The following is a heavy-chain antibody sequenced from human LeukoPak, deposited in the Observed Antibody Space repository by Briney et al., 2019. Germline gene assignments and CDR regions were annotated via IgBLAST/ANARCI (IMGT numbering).Heavy chain of an antibody. Sequence: ASVKVSCKASGYTFTSYGVSWVRQAPGQGLEWMGWISAYNGNTNYAQKLQGRVTMTTDTSTSTAYMELRSLRSDDTAVYYCARGADCSSTSCYTFDYWGQGTLVTVSS. D-gene: IGHD2-2*02. CDR2: ISAYNGNT. J-gene: IGHJ4*02. CDR3: ARGADCSSTSCYTFDY. V-gene: IGHV1-18*01. CDR1: GYTFTSYG.